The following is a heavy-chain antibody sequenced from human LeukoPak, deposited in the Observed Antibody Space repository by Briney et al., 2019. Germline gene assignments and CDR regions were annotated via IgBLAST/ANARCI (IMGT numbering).Heavy chain of an antibody. CDR3: ARATAPPSNYYDSSGIPLWFDP. V-gene: IGHV4-59*01. CDR2: IYYSGST. J-gene: IGHJ5*02. Sequence: TSETLSLTCTVSGGSISSYYWSWIRQPPGEGLEWIGYIYYSGSTNYNPSLKSRVTISVDTSKNQFSLKLSSVTAADTAVYYCARATAPPSNYYDSSGIPLWFDPWGQGTLVTVSS. CDR1: GGSISSYY. D-gene: IGHD3-22*01.